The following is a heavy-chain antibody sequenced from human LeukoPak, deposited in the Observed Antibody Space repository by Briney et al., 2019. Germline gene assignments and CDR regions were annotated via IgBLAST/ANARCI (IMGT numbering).Heavy chain of an antibody. D-gene: IGHD6-13*01. CDR2: MNPNSGNT. J-gene: IGHJ6*03. Sequence: GASVKVSCKASGYTFTSYDINWVRQATGQGLEWMGWMNPNSGNTGYAQKFQGRVTMTRNTSISTAYMELSSLRSEDTAVYYCARWGAAAGPSYYYYMDVWGKGTTVTISS. V-gene: IGHV1-8*01. CDR1: GYTFTSYD. CDR3: ARWGAAAGPSYYYYMDV.